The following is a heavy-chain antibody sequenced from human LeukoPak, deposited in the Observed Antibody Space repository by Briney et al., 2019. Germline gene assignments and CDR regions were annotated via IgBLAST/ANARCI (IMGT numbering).Heavy chain of an antibody. Sequence: GGSLRLSCAASGFTVSSNYMSWVRHAPGKGLEWVSVIYSGGSTYYADSVKGRFTISRDNSKNTLYLQMNSLRAEDTAVYYCARDRGSGWYYYFDYWGQGTLVTVSS. J-gene: IGHJ4*02. CDR2: IYSGGST. CDR3: ARDRGSGWYYYFDY. V-gene: IGHV3-53*01. D-gene: IGHD6-19*01. CDR1: GFTVSSNY.